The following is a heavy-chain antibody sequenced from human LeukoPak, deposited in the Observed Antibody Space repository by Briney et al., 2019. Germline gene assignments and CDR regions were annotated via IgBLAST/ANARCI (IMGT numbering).Heavy chain of an antibody. CDR2: IYYSGST. V-gene: IGHV4-39*07. Sequence: PSETLSLTCTVSGGSISSSSYYWGWIRQPPGKGLEWIGNIYYSGSTYYNPSLKSRVTISVDTSKNQFSLKLSSVTAADTAVYYCARDHVMTTHYFDYWGQGTLVTVSS. CDR1: GGSISSSSYY. J-gene: IGHJ4*02. CDR3: ARDHVMTTHYFDY. D-gene: IGHD3-22*01.